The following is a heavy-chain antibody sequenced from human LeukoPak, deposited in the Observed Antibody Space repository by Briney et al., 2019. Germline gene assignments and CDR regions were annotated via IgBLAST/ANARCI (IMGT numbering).Heavy chain of an antibody. D-gene: IGHD3-9*01. CDR2: IYYSGST. Sequence: SETLSLTCTVSGGSISSSSYYWGWIRQPPGKGLEWLGSIYYSGSTYYNPSLKSRVTISVDTSKNQFSLKLSSVTAADTVVYYCPRTPYDILTGYAEGFDPWGQGTLVTVSS. CDR1: GGSISSSSYY. CDR3: PRTPYDILTGYAEGFDP. J-gene: IGHJ5*02. V-gene: IGHV4-39*01.